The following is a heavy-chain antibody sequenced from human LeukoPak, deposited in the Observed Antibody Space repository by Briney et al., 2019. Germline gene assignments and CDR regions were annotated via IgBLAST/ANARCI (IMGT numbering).Heavy chain of an antibody. CDR1: SGSFSGYS. V-gene: IGHV4-34*01. CDR3: ARAVEEISSSYFYYYHMDV. Sequence: SETLSLTCDVYSGSFSGYSWTWLRQPPGKGLEWIREINHSGSPNYNPSLKSRVTISLDTSKTQFSLKLSSVTAADTAIYFCARAVEEISSSYFYYYHMDVWVKGTTVTVSS. D-gene: IGHD6-6*01. CDR2: INHSGSP. J-gene: IGHJ6*03.